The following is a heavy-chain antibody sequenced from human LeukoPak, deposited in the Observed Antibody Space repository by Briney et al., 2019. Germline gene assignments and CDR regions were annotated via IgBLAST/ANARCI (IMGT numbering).Heavy chain of an antibody. CDR3: AREYGSGNWLDP. D-gene: IGHD3-10*01. CDR2: MYNSGST. CDR1: GGSISSYY. Sequence: SETLSLTCTVSGGSISSYYWSWIRQPPGKGLEWIGYMYNSGSTNYNPSLKSRVTISVDTSRKQFSLKLDSVTAADTAVYYCAREYGSGNWLDPWGQGTLVIVSS. J-gene: IGHJ5*02. V-gene: IGHV4-59*01.